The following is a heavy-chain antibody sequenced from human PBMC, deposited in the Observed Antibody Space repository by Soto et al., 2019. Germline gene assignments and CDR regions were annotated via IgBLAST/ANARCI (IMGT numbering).Heavy chain of an antibody. Sequence: SETLSLTCTVSGGSISSYYWSWIRQPPGKGLEWIGYIYYSGSTNYNPSLKSRVTISVDTSKNQFSLKLSSVTAADTAVYYCARVTALQGYYKRGAFDIWGKGTMV. V-gene: IGHV4-59*01. CDR3: ARVTALQGYYKRGAFDI. CDR2: IYYSGST. CDR1: GGSISSYY. J-gene: IGHJ3*02. D-gene: IGHD3-22*01.